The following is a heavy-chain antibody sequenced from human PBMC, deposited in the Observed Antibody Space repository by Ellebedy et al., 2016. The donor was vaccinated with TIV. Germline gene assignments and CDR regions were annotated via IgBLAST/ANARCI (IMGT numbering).Heavy chain of an antibody. CDR2: ISWNSGSI. CDR1: GFTFDDYA. D-gene: IGHD1-26*01. J-gene: IGHJ3*02. CDR3: GKDLGWELLYAAFDI. V-gene: IGHV3-9*01. Sequence: SLKISCAASGFTFDDYAMHWVRQAPGKGLEWVSGISWNSGSIGYADSVKGRFTISRDNAKNSLYLQMNSLRAEDTALYYCGKDLGWELLYAAFDIWGQGTMVTVSS.